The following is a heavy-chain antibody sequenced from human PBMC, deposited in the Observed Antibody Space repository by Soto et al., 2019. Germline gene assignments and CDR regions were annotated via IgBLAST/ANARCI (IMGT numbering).Heavy chain of an antibody. CDR1: GFTFDDYA. V-gene: IGHV3-43*02. J-gene: IGHJ6*02. CDR2: ISGDGGST. CDR3: AKDYYDSSGYYYYYGMDV. Sequence: GESLKISCAASGFTFDDYAMHWVRQAPGKGLEWVSLISGDGGSTYYADSVKGRFTISRDNSKNSLYLQMNSLRTEDTALYYCAKDYYDSSGYYYYYGMDVWGQGTTVTVSS. D-gene: IGHD3-22*01.